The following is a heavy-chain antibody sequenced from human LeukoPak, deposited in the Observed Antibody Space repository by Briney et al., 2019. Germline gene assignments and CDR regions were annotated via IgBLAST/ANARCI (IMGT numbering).Heavy chain of an antibody. CDR1: GGSISSYY. D-gene: IGHD3/OR15-3a*01. V-gene: IGHV4-59*08. CDR3: ARQTGSGLFILP. CDR2: IYYSGST. J-gene: IGHJ4*02. Sequence: SETLSLTCAVSGGSISSYYWSWIRQPPGKGLEWIGYIYYSGSTNYNPSLKSRVTISVDTSKNQFSLKLSSVTAADTAVYYCARQTGSGLFILPGGQGTLVTVSS.